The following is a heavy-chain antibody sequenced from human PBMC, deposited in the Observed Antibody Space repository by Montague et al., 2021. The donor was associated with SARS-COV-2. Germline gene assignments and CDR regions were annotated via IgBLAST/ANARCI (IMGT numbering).Heavy chain of an antibody. D-gene: IGHD2-2*01. Sequence: KRSLKGRVTISVDTSRNQFYLKLSSVTAADTAVYYCARESATAQYLEYWGQGALVAVSS. V-gene: IGHV4-59*01. J-gene: IGHJ4*01. CDR3: ARESATAQYLEY.